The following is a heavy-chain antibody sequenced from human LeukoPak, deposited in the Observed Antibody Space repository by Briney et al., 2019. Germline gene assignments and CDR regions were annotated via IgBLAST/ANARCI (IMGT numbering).Heavy chain of an antibody. CDR2: IYYSGST. D-gene: IGHD3-3*01. CDR1: GGSISSSSYY. J-gene: IGHJ6*03. Sequence: SETLSLTCTVSGGSISSSSYYWGWIRQPPGKGLEWIGSIYYSGSTYYNPSLKSRVTISVDTSKNQFSLKLSSVTAADTAVYYCARGRGITIFGVVTTRGPYMDVWGKGTTVTVSS. CDR3: ARGRGITIFGVVTTRGPYMDV. V-gene: IGHV4-39*07.